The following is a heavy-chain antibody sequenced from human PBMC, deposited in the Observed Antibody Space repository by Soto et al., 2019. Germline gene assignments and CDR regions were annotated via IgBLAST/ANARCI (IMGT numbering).Heavy chain of an antibody. CDR1: GYRFSTYG. Sequence: ASVKVSCKASGYRFSTYGINWVRQAPGQGLEWLGWTSTNNDDRNYAQKFRGRVTFTTDTSTSTAYMELRSLISDDTAVYFCARERYVAYRPSHFHSWGQGTQVT. V-gene: IGHV1-18*04. CDR3: ARERYVAYRPSHFHS. J-gene: IGHJ4*02. CDR2: TSTNNDDR. D-gene: IGHD6-6*01.